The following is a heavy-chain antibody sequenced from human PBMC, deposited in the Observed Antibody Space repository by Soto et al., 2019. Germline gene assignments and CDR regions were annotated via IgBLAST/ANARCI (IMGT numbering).Heavy chain of an antibody. J-gene: IGHJ4*02. CDR2: IYYTGAT. Sequence: QVELQESGPRLVKSSGTLSLTCEVSSGSISTGNWWSWVRQPPGKGLEWIGEIYYTGATNYNPSLRCLVTMTIDKSKDQFSLILTSATAADTDVYYCARVFSSGSGWMYYFDFWGQGILVSVSS. D-gene: IGHD6-25*01. V-gene: IGHV4-4*02. CDR1: SGSISTGNW. CDR3: ARVFSSGSGWMYYFDF.